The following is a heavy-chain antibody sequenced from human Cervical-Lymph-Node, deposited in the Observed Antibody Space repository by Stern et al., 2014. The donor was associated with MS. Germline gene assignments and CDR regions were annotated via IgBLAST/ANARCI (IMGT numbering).Heavy chain of an antibody. Sequence: EVQLVESGGGLVQPGGSLRLSCAASGFTFSGYWMTWVRQAPGKGLEWLANIKQDGSEQYYVDSVKGRFTISRDNTKNSLYLQMNSLRAEDTAVYYCARRQWVASDSWGQGTLVTVSS. J-gene: IGHJ4*02. CDR1: GFTFSGYW. CDR2: IKQDGSEQ. CDR3: ARRQWVASDS. V-gene: IGHV3-7*01. D-gene: IGHD6-19*01.